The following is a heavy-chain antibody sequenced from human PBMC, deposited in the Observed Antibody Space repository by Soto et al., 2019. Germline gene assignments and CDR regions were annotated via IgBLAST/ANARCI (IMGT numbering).Heavy chain of an antibody. D-gene: IGHD6-13*01. CDR1: GFTVSSNY. CDR3: ARSVSPYSSCWYYFDY. CDR2: IYSGGST. V-gene: IGHV3-53*04. Sequence: GGSLRLSCAASGFTVSSNYMSWVRQAPGKGLEWVSVIYSGGSTYYADSVKGRFTISRHNSKNTLYLQMNSLRAEDTAVYSCARSVSPYSSCWYYFDYWGQGTLVTVSS. J-gene: IGHJ4*02.